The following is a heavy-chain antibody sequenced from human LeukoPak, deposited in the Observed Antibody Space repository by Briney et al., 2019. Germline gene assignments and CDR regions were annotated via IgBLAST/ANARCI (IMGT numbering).Heavy chain of an antibody. CDR2: IIPIFGTA. J-gene: IGHJ1*01. CDR1: GGTFSSYA. Sequence: SVKVSCKASGGTFSSYAISWVRQAPGQGLEWMGRIIPIFGTANYAQKFQGRVTITTDESTSTAYMELSSLRFEDTAVYYCALTVSSSWYGYFQHWGQGTLVTVSS. V-gene: IGHV1-69*05. CDR3: ALTVSSSWYGYFQH. D-gene: IGHD6-13*01.